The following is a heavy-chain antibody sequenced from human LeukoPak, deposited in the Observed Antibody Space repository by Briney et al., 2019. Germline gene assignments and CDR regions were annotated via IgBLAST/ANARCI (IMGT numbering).Heavy chain of an antibody. Sequence: PSETLSLTCAVYGVSFSGYYWSWILQPPGKGLEWIGEINHSGSTNYNPSLKSRVTISVDTSKNQFSLKLGSVTAADTAGYYCARRPADSSNDYWGQGTLVTVSS. CDR1: GVSFSGYY. CDR3: ARRPADSSNDY. D-gene: IGHD6-13*01. J-gene: IGHJ4*02. V-gene: IGHV4-34*01. CDR2: INHSGST.